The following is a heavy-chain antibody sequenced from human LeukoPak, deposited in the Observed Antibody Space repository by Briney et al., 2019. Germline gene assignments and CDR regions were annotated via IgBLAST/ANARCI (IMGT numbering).Heavy chain of an antibody. J-gene: IGHJ6*03. CDR2: ISYDGSNK. Sequence: GGSLRLSSAASGFTFSSYAMHWVRQAPGKGLEWVAVISYDGSNKYYADSVKGRFTISRDNSKNTLYLQMNSLRAEDTAVYYCARAPRTTVTSRYYYYYMDVWGKGTTVTISS. D-gene: IGHD4-17*01. V-gene: IGHV3-30*04. CDR3: ARAPRTTVTSRYYYYYMDV. CDR1: GFTFSSYA.